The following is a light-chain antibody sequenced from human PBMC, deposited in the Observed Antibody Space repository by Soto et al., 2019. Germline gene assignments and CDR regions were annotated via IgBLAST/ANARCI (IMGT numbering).Light chain of an antibody. J-gene: IGLJ2*01. CDR1: SSDVGGYNY. CDR3: SSYTSSSKV. CDR2: DVS. Sequence: QSALTQPASVSGSPGQSITISCTGTSSDVGGYNYVSWCQQHPGKAPKLMIYDVSNRPSGVSNRFSGSKSGNTASLTISGLQAEDEADYYCSSYTSSSKVFGGGTKVTVL. V-gene: IGLV2-14*01.